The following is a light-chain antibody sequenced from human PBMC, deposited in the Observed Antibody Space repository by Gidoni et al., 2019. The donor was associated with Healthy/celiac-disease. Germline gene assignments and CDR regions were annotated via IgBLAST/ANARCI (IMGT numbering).Light chain of an antibody. Sequence: QSALTQPASVSGSPGQSITISCTGTSSDVGGYHYVSWYTQHPGKPPKLMIYDVSKRPSVVSNRFSGSKSGNTASLTISGLQAEDEADYYCSSYTSSSTLVFGGGTKLPVL. CDR2: DVS. CDR3: SSYTSSSTLV. J-gene: IGLJ2*01. CDR1: SSDVGGYHY. V-gene: IGLV2-14*03.